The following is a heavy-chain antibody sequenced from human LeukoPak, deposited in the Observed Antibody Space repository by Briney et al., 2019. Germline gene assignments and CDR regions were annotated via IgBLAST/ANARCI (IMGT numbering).Heavy chain of an antibody. CDR1: GFTFSNYG. CDR2: ITYDGSNK. J-gene: IGHJ4*02. V-gene: IGHV3-30*18. CDR3: AKDSRPRSFDY. Sequence: GGSLRLSCAASGFTFSNYGIHWVRQAPGKGLEWVAVITYDGSNKYYADSVKGRFTISRDNSKNTLYLQMNSLRAEDTAVYYCAKDSRPRSFDYWGQGTPVTVSS.